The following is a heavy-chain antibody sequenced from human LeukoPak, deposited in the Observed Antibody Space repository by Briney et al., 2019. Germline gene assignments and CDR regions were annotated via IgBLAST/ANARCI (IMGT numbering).Heavy chain of an antibody. CDR2: ISSSSTI. CDR3: VPFGVVPPNFDY. CDR1: GFTFSSYS. J-gene: IGHJ4*02. V-gene: IGHV3-48*04. Sequence: GGSLRLSCAASGFTFSSYSMNWVRQAPGKGLEWVSYISSSSTIYYADSVKGRFTISRDNAKNSLYLQMNSLRAEDTAVYYCVPFGVVPPNFDYWGQGTLVTVSS. D-gene: IGHD3-3*01.